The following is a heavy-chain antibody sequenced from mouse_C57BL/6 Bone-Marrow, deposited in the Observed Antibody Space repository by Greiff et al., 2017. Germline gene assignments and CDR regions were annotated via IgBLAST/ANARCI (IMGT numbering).Heavy chain of an antibody. D-gene: IGHD1-1*01. CDR3: TTYYVAMDY. CDR1: GFNIKDDY. V-gene: IGHV14-4*01. Sequence: VQLQQSGAELVRPGASVTLSCTASGFNIKDDYMHWVKQRPEQGLEWIGWIDPENGDTEYASKFQGKATITADTSSNPAYLQLSSLTSEDTAVYYCTTYYVAMDYWGQGTSVTVSS. CDR2: IDPENGDT. J-gene: IGHJ4*01.